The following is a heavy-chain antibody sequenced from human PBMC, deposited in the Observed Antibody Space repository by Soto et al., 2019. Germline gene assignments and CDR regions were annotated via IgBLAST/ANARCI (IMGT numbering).Heavy chain of an antibody. Sequence: QLHLVQSGAVVKKPGASVTVSCSASGYPVTAYYMHWVRQAPGRGLEWMGGINPATGAAKYTQTCQGRVTMARDTSTRTVFMELSGLTSEDTAVFYCARGGVVGVAGSAAFDMWGQGTLVTVSS. J-gene: IGHJ3*02. CDR1: GYPVTAYY. CDR3: ARGGVVGVAGSAAFDM. CDR2: INPATGAA. D-gene: IGHD3-3*01. V-gene: IGHV1-2*02.